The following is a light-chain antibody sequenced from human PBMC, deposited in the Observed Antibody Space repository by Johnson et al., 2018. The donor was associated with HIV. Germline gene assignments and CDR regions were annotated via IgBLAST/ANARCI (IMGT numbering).Light chain of an antibody. CDR1: SSNIGNNY. CDR2: DNN. CDR3: GAWDRSLTAGSYV. V-gene: IGLV1-51*01. J-gene: IGLJ1*01. Sequence: QSVLTQPPSVSAALGQKVTISCSGSSSNIGNNYVSWYQQPPGTAPKPLMYDNNKLPSGIPDRFSGSKSGTSATQSITGLQPGDEADYYCGAWDRSLTAGSYVFGTGTKVTVL.